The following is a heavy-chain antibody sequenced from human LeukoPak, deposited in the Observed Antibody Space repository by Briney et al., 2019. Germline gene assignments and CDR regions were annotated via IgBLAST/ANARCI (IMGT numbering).Heavy chain of an antibody. CDR2: ISYSGNT. V-gene: IGHV4-59*01. Sequence: SETLSLTCTVSGGSISPYSWSWIRQPPGKGLEWIGYISYSGNTDYNPSLKSRVTISLDTSKNQFFLKLSSVTAADTAVYYCARSRLFGVITPLYYWGQGTLVTVSS. CDR1: GGSISPYS. CDR3: ARSRLFGVITPLYY. D-gene: IGHD3-3*01. J-gene: IGHJ4*02.